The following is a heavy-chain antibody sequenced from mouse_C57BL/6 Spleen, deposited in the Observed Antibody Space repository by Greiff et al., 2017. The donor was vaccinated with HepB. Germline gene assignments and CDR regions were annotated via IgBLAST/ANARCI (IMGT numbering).Heavy chain of an antibody. CDR2: IDPSDSYT. V-gene: IGHV1-69*01. Sequence: QVQLQQPGAELVMPGASVKLSCKASGYTFTSYWMHWVKQRPGQGLEWIGEIDPSDSYTNYNQKFKGKSTLTVDKSSSTAYMQLSSLTSEDSAVYYCARMYAYWYFDVWGTGTTVTVSS. D-gene: IGHD2-10*02. J-gene: IGHJ1*03. CDR1: GYTFTSYW. CDR3: ARMYAYWYFDV.